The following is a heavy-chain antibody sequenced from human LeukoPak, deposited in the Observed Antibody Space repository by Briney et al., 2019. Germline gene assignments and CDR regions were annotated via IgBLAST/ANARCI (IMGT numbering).Heavy chain of an antibody. V-gene: IGHV3-33*01. D-gene: IGHD1-26*01. CDR1: GFIFSNDA. Sequence: PGRSLRLSCAASGFIFSNDAMHWVRQAPGKGLEWVAVIWSDGSDKYDADSVKGRFTISRDHSENTLYLQMNSLRAEDTAVYYCAREPVGLYYGMDVWGQGTTVTVSS. CDR2: IWSDGSDK. J-gene: IGHJ6*02. CDR3: AREPVGLYYGMDV.